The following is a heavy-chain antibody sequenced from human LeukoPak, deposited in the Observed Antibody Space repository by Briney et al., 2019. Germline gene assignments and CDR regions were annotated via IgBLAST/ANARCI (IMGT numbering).Heavy chain of an antibody. CDR3: ARLPLDYGDYGGFEY. J-gene: IGHJ4*02. CDR1: GGSINSYY. CDR2: IYYTGST. V-gene: IGHV4-59*08. Sequence: PSETLSLTRTVSGGSINSYYWSWIRQSPGKGLEWIGNIYYTGSTNYNPSLKSRVTISVDTSKNQFSLKLTSVTAADTAIYYCARLPLDYGDYGGFEYWGQGILVTVST. D-gene: IGHD4-23*01.